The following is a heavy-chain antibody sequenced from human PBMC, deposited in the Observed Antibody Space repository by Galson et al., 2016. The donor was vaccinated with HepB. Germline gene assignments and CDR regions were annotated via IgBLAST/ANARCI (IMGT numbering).Heavy chain of an antibody. CDR3: AKSKGGVWSYYFDY. Sequence: SLRLSYAASAFTFSNYGMHWVRQAPGKGLEWVAGIWTDGSNKYYGDSVKGRFTISRDNSKNTLYLQMNSLRAEDTAVYYCAKSKGGVWSYYFDYWGQGTLVTVSS. V-gene: IGHV3-33*06. D-gene: IGHD6-19*01. CDR2: IWTDGSNK. CDR1: AFTFSNYG. J-gene: IGHJ4*02.